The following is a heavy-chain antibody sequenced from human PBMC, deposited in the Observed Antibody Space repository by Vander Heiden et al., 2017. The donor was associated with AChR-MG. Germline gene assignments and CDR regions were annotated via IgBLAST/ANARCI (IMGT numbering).Heavy chain of an antibody. J-gene: IGHJ6*02. V-gene: IGHV3-23*01. D-gene: IGHD2-2*01. CDR1: GFTFSSYA. Sequence: EVQLLESGGGLVQPGGSLRLSCAASGFTFSSYAMSWVRQAPGKGLEWVSAISGSGGSTYYADSVKGRFTISRDNSKNTLYLKMNSLRAEDTAVYYCAKDPGYQLPDYYYYGMDVWGQGTTVTVSS. CDR2: ISGSGGST. CDR3: AKDPGYQLPDYYYYGMDV.